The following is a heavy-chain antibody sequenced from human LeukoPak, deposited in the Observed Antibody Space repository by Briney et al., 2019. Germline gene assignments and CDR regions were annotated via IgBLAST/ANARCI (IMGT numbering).Heavy chain of an antibody. CDR1: GGSFSGYY. D-gene: IGHD2-21*02. CDR3: ARRPIVVVTAQYFDY. CDR2: INHSGST. V-gene: IGHV4-34*01. J-gene: IGHJ4*02. Sequence: PSETLSLTCAVYGGSFSGYYWSWIRQPPGKGLEWIGEINHSGSTNYNTSLKSRVTISVDTSKHQFSLKLSSVTAADTAVYYCARRPIVVVTAQYFDYWGQGTLVAVSS.